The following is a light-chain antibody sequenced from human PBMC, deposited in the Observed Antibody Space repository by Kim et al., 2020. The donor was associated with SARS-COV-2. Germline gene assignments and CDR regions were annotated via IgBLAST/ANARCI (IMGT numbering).Light chain of an antibody. J-gene: IGKJ4*01. V-gene: IGKV1-8*01. CDR2: AAS. CDR1: QGISSY. CDR3: QQYYSYPPT. Sequence: ASKGDRVTITWRASQGISSYLAWYQQKPGKAPKLLIYAASTLQSGVPSRFSGSGSGTDFTLTISCLQSEDFATYYCQQYYSYPPTFGGGTKVDIK.